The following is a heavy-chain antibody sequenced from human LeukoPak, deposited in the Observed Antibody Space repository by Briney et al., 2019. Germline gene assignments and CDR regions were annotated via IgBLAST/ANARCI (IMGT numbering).Heavy chain of an antibody. Sequence: GESLKISCKGAGYTFTTYWIGWLRQMPGEGLEWMGIIYPGDSDPRYSPSFQGQGHISTDTSTSTAYLQWSSLKASDSAMYYCVRHGLGSSWFGFDYWGQGTLVTVSS. D-gene: IGHD6-13*01. CDR2: IYPGDSDP. CDR3: VRHGLGSSWFGFDY. CDR1: GYTFTTYW. V-gene: IGHV5-51*01. J-gene: IGHJ4*02.